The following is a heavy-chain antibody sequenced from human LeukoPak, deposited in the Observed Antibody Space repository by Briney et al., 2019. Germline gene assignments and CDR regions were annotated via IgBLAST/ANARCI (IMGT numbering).Heavy chain of an antibody. V-gene: IGHV4-59*01. CDR2: IYYSGST. CDR1: GGSISSYY. D-gene: IGHD3-3*01. Sequence: TSETLSLTCTVSGGSISSYYWSWIRQPPGEGLEWIGYIYYSGSTEYKPSLKSRVTISVDTSKNQFSLKLSSVTAADTAVYYCARGRFLDAFDIWGQGTMVTVSS. J-gene: IGHJ3*02. CDR3: ARGRFLDAFDI.